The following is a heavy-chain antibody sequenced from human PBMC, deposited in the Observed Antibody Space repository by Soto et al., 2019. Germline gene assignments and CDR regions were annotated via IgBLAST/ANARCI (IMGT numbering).Heavy chain of an antibody. CDR2: MTPKSGNT. CDR3: ASDPVVTQTWNDFDY. Sequence: QVQLVQSGAEVKKPGASVKVSCKASGYTFTTYDINWVRQAPGQGLEWMGWMTPKSGNTGYAQKFQGRVTMTRNTSISTAYMEMSSLRSEDTAVYYCASDPVVTQTWNDFDYWGQGTLVTVSS. J-gene: IGHJ4*02. D-gene: IGHD2-21*02. CDR1: GYTFTTYD. V-gene: IGHV1-8*01.